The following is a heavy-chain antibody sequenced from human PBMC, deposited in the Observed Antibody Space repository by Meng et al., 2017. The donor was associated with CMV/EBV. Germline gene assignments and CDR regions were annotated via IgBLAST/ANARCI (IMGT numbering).Heavy chain of an antibody. Sequence: GESLMISCAASGFTFSSYGMHWVRQAPGKGLEWVAVIWYDGSNKYYADSVKGRFTISRDNSKNTLYLQMNSLRAEDTAVYYCAKEYGRYCSGGSCYSRHWGQGTLVTVSS. J-gene: IGHJ4*02. D-gene: IGHD2-15*01. CDR1: GFTFSSYG. CDR2: IWYDGSNK. CDR3: AKEYGRYCSGGSCYSRH. V-gene: IGHV3-33*06.